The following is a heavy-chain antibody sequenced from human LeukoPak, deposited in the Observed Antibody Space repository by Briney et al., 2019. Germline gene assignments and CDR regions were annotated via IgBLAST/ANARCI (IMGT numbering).Heavy chain of an antibody. J-gene: IGHJ5*02. Sequence: SQTLSLTCTVSGGSISSGSYYWSWIRQPAGKGLEWIGRIYTSGSTNYNPSLKSRVTISVDTSKNQFSLKLSSVTAADTAVYYCARRIAAAPMSWFDPWGQGTPVTVSS. V-gene: IGHV4-61*02. CDR2: IYTSGST. CDR3: ARRIAAAPMSWFDP. CDR1: GGSISSGSYY. D-gene: IGHD6-13*01.